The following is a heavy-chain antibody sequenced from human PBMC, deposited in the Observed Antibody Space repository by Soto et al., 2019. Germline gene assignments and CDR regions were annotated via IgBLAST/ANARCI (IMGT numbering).Heavy chain of an antibody. Sequence: SETLSLSCTVSGDSISSYYWSWIRQPPGKGLEWIGYIFHTGSANYNPSLKSRVTISIDTSKNQFSLRLSSVTAADTAVYYCARQPYTSGAYYFDYWGQGTPVTVSS. J-gene: IGHJ4*02. V-gene: IGHV4-59*08. CDR2: IFHTGSA. CDR1: GDSISSYY. CDR3: ARQPYTSGAYYFDY. D-gene: IGHD6-19*01.